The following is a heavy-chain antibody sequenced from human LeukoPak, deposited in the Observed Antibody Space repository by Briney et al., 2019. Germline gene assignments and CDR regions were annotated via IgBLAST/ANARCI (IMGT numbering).Heavy chain of an antibody. J-gene: IGHJ4*02. CDR3: ARGSTKGAHFDY. CDR1: GFNFSNYD. V-gene: IGHV3-33*01. CDR2: IWFGASNT. Sequence: GGSLRLSCAASGFNFSNYDMHWVRQAPGKGLEWVAVIWFGASNTYSPDSVKGRFTISRDNSKNTVYLQMNSLRGEDTAVYYCARGSTKGAHFDYWGQGSLVTVSS.